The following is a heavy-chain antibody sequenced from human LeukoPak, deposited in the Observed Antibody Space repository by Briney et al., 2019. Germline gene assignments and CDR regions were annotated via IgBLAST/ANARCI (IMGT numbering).Heavy chain of an antibody. CDR1: GGAFSSYA. Sequence: ASVKVSCKASGGAFSSYAISWVRQAPGQGLEWMGWMNPNSGNTGYAQKFQGRVTMTRNTSISTAYMELSSLRSEDTAVYYCAETIAVAGKDFQHWGQGTLVTVSS. V-gene: IGHV1-8*02. CDR2: MNPNSGNT. CDR3: AETIAVAGKDFQH. D-gene: IGHD6-19*01. J-gene: IGHJ1*01.